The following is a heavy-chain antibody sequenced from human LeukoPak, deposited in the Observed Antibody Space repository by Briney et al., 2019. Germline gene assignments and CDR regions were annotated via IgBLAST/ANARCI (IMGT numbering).Heavy chain of an antibody. D-gene: IGHD2-15*01. CDR2: ISSSSSYI. CDR3: ARFSGSRASNY. CDR1: GFTFSSYS. V-gene: IGHV3-21*01. Sequence: PGGSLRPSCAASGFTFSSYSMTWVRQAPGKGLEWVSSISSSSSYIYYADSVKGRFTISRDNAKNSLYLQMNSLRAEDTAVYYCARFSGSRASNYWGQGTLVTVSS. J-gene: IGHJ4*02.